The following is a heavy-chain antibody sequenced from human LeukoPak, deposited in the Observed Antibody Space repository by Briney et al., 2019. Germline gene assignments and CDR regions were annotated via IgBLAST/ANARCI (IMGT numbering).Heavy chain of an antibody. V-gene: IGHV3-13*01. J-gene: IGHJ4*02. CDR2: IHTTGDT. D-gene: IGHD5-18*01. Sequence: GGSLRLSCAASGFTFSSYDMHWVRQATGKGLEWVSGIHTTGDTYYPGSVKGRFTISRENAKNSLYLQMNSLRAGDTAVYYCARGLPGGFDYWGQGTLVTVSS. CDR3: ARGLPGGFDY. CDR1: GFTFSSYD.